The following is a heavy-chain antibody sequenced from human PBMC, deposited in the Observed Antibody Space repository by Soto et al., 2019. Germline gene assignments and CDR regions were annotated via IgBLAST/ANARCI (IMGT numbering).Heavy chain of an antibody. Sequence: PGGSLRLSCAASGFTISTYSMNWVRQAPGKGLEWVSSISGSGNYTHYADFLRGRFTISRDNAKTSLYLQMNSLRAEDTAVYYCAREGINNYNEYYFDSRGQGTVVTSPQ. J-gene: IGHJ4*02. CDR3: AREGINNYNEYYFDS. CDR2: ISGSGNYT. V-gene: IGHV3-21*01. D-gene: IGHD4-4*01. CDR1: GFTISTYS.